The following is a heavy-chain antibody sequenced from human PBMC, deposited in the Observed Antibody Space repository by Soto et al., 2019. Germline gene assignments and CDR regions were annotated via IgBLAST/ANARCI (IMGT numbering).Heavy chain of an antibody. CDR3: AREFSNSPEAFDS. CDR2: IYYTGST. Sequence: QVHLQESGPGQVKPSETLSLVCTVSGGSVNSDNFYWSWIRQPPGRGLEWIGYIYYTGSTNYNPSLNSRGTISIDTSRNQFSLKLSSVTAADTAVYYCAREFSNSPEAFDSWGQGSLVTVSS. CDR1: GGSVNSDNFY. V-gene: IGHV4-61*01. D-gene: IGHD6-6*01. J-gene: IGHJ4*02.